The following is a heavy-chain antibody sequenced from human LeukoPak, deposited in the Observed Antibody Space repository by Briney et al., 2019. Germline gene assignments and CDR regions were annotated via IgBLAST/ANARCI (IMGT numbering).Heavy chain of an antibody. D-gene: IGHD1-14*01. Sequence: GGTLRLSCAASGFTFSSYGMSWVRQAPGKGLEWVSAISGSGGNTYYADSVKGRFTISRDNSKNTLYLQMNSLRAEDTALYYCAKPAKTDYADYWGQGTLVTVSS. CDR1: GFTFSSYG. CDR2: ISGSGGNT. CDR3: AKPAKTDYADY. V-gene: IGHV3-23*01. J-gene: IGHJ4*02.